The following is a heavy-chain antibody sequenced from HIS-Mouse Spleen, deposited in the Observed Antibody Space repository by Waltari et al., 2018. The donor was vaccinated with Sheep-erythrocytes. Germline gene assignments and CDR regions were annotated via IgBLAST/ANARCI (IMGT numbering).Heavy chain of an antibody. Sequence: EVQLVESGGGLVKPGGSLRLSGAASGFTFSSDSLNWVRQAPGEGLEWVSSISSSSSYIYYADSVKGRFTISRDNAKNSLYLQMNSLRAEDTAVYYCARDSTSDAFDIWGQGTMVTVSS. CDR3: ARDSTSDAFDI. CDR1: GFTFSSDS. J-gene: IGHJ3*02. CDR2: ISSSSSYI. V-gene: IGHV3-21*01. D-gene: IGHD6-6*01.